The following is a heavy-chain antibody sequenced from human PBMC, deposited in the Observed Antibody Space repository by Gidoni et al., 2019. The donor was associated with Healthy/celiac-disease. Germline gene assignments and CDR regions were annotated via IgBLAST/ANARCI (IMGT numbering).Heavy chain of an antibody. CDR3: AKDQGGSGWYDDAFDI. CDR2: ISGSGGST. D-gene: IGHD6-19*01. J-gene: IGHJ3*02. Sequence: EVQLLESGGGWVQPGGSLRLSCAASGFPFSSYAMSWVRQAPGKGLGWVSAISGSGGSTYYADSVKGRFTISRDNAKNTLYLQMNSLRAEDTAVYYCAKDQGGSGWYDDAFDIWGQGTMVTVSS. V-gene: IGHV3-23*01. CDR1: GFPFSSYA.